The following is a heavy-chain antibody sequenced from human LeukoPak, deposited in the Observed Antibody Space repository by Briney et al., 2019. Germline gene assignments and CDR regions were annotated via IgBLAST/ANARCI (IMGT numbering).Heavy chain of an antibody. D-gene: IGHD3-3*01. V-gene: IGHV3-23*01. Sequence: GGSLRLSCAASGFTFSSYAMSWVRQAPGKGLEWVSAISGSGGSTYYADSVKGRFTISRDNSKDTLYLQMNSLRAEDTAVYYCAKKVLRGSGYYNYWGQGTLVTVSS. CDR2: ISGSGGST. J-gene: IGHJ4*02. CDR1: GFTFSSYA. CDR3: AKKVLRGSGYYNY.